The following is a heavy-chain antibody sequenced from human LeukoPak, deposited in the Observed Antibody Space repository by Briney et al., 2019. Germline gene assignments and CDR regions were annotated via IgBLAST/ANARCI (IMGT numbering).Heavy chain of an antibody. CDR3: AKTAYYYDSSGYFNYFGY. CDR1: GFTFSSYA. V-gene: IGHV3-23*01. Sequence: GGSLRLSCAASGFTFSSYAMSWVRQAPGKGLEWVSAISGSGGSTYYADSVKGRFTISRDNSKNTLYLQMNSLRAEDTAAYYCAKTAYYYDSSGYFNYFGYWGQGTLVTVSS. CDR2: ISGSGGST. J-gene: IGHJ4*02. D-gene: IGHD3-22*01.